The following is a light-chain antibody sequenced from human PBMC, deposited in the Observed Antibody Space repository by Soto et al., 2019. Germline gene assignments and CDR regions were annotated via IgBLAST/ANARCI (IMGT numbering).Light chain of an antibody. V-gene: IGKV3D-15*01. J-gene: IGKJ5*01. CDR1: QRVSYY. Sequence: EILMRLTAATLPVSPEERVTFSCRASQRVSYYLAWYQQKPGQAPRLLIYEASNMATGIPARFSGSGSGTDFTLTIARLEPEDFAVYDCQEYDVAPITFGLGTRLEIK. CDR3: QEYDVAPIT. CDR2: EAS.